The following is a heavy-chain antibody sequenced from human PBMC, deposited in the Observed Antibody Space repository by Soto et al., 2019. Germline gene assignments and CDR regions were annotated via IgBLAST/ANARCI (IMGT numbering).Heavy chain of an antibody. V-gene: IGHV3-48*03. CDR2: ISRSGHMI. D-gene: IGHD6-19*01. Sequence: GGSLSLSCAASGVTFSSYEMSWVRQAPGKGLEWLSYISRSGHMIFYPDSVRGRFTISRDNAQNSLHLQMNRLRAEDTAIYYCTRYSGWPTIDFWGQGTPVPVSS. CDR1: GVTFSSYE. J-gene: IGHJ4*02. CDR3: TRYSGWPTIDF.